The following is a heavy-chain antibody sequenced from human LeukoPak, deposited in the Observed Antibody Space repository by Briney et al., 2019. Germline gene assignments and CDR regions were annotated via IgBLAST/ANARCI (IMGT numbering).Heavy chain of an antibody. V-gene: IGHV3-21*01. J-gene: IGHJ6*03. CDR1: GFTFSSYS. CDR2: ISSSSSYI. D-gene: IGHD2-8*02. Sequence: GGSLRLSXAASGFTFSSYSMNWVRQAPGKGLEWVSSISSSSSYIYYADSVKGRFTISRDNAKNSLYLQMNSLRAEDTAVYYCARIWSYYYMDVWGKGTTVTVPS. CDR3: ARIWSYYYMDV.